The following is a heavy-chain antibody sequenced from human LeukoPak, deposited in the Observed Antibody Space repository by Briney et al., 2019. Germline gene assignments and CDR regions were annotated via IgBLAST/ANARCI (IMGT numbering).Heavy chain of an antibody. CDR2: IYHSGST. V-gene: IGHV4-38-2*01. CDR1: GYSISSGYY. J-gene: IGHJ6*03. Sequence: SETLSLTCAVSGYSISSGYYWGWIRQPPGKGLEWIGRIYHSGSTYYNPSLKSRVTISVDTSKNQFSLKLSSVTAADTAVYYCARGLGRAVAGTGYYYMDVWGKGTTVTVPS. D-gene: IGHD6-19*01. CDR3: ARGLGRAVAGTGYYYMDV.